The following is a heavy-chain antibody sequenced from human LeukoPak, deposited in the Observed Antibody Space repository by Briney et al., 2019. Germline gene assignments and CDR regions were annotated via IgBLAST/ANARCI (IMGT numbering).Heavy chain of an antibody. CDR1: GFTFSSYA. V-gene: IGHV3-23*01. J-gene: IGHJ4*02. D-gene: IGHD3-22*01. Sequence: GGSLRLSCAASGFTFSSYAMSWVRQAPGKGLEWASAISGSGGSTYYADSVKGRFTISRDNSKNTLYLQMNSLRAEDTAVYYCAKAHYDSSGYYYAFDYWGQGTLVTVSS. CDR2: ISGSGGST. CDR3: AKAHYDSSGYYYAFDY.